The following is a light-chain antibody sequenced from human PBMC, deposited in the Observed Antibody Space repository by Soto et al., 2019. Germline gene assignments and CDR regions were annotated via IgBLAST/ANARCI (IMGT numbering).Light chain of an antibody. V-gene: IGKV1-33*01. Sequence: DIQMTQSPSSLSASVGDRVTITWQASQDISNYLNWYQQKLGKAPKLLIYDASNLETGVPSRFSGSGSGTDFTFTISSLQPEDIATYYCQQYSHLITFGQGTRLENK. CDR1: QDISNY. CDR2: DAS. CDR3: QQYSHLIT. J-gene: IGKJ5*01.